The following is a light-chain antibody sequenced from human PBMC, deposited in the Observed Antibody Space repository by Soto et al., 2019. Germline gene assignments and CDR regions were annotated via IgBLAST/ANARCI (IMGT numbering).Light chain of an antibody. Sequence: EKVMTQSPATLSVSPGERATLSCRASENVKTRLAWYQQKSGQAPRLLIYDAFTRATGSPARFSGSASGTEFTLTISSLQSEDSAVYYCQQYDDWPLTFGGGTKVEIK. V-gene: IGKV3-15*01. CDR1: ENVKTR. CDR3: QQYDDWPLT. J-gene: IGKJ4*01. CDR2: DAF.